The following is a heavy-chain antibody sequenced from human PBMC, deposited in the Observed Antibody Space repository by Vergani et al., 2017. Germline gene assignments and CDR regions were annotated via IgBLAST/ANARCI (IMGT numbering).Heavy chain of an antibody. V-gene: IGHV3-15*01. CDR1: GFTFSNAW. CDR2: IKSKTDGGTT. J-gene: IGHJ4*02. Sequence: EVQLVESGGGLVKPGGSLRLSCAVSGFTFSNAWMNWVRQAPGTGLEWVGRIKSKTDGGTTDYAAPVKGRFTISRDDSKNTLYLQMNSLKTEDTAVYYCTIIVVVTAASRYWGQGTLVTVSS. D-gene: IGHD2-2*01. CDR3: TIIVVVTAASRY.